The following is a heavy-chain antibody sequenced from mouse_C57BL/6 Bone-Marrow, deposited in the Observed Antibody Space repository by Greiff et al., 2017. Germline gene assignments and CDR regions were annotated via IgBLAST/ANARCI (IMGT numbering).Heavy chain of an antibody. V-gene: IGHV1-4*01. J-gene: IGHJ2*01. CDR2: INPSSGYT. CDR1: GYTFTSYT. CDR3: ARIYYYGPRGYLDY. Sequence: QVQLKESGAELARPGASVKMSCKASGYTFTSYTMHWVKQRPGQGLEWIGYINPSSGYTKYNQKFKDKATLTADKSSSTAYMQLSSLTSEDSAVYYCARIYYYGPRGYLDYWGQGTTLTVSS. D-gene: IGHD1-1*01.